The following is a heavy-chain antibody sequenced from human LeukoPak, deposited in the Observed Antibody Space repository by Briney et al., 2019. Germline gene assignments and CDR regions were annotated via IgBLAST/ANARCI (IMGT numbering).Heavy chain of an antibody. CDR1: GYGFTSYW. D-gene: IGHD6-13*01. CDR2: IHPGDSDT. J-gene: IGHJ4*02. Sequence: GESLKISCKGSGYGFTSYWIGWVRQMPGKGLEWMGVIHPGDSDTRYSPSFQGQVTISADKSITTAYLQWSSLKASDSAIYYCARQTGSSWSLIDYWGQGTLVTVSS. V-gene: IGHV5-51*01. CDR3: ARQTGSSWSLIDY.